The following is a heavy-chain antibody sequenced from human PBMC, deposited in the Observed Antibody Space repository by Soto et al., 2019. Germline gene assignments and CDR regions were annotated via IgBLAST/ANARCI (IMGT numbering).Heavy chain of an antibody. CDR3: AREGLGSGWFPTYGMDV. CDR1: GFTFSSYS. Sequence: GGSLRLSCAASGFTFSSYSMNWVRQAPGKGLEWVSSISSSSSYIYYADSVKGRFTISRDNAKNSLYLQMNSLRAEDTAVYYCAREGLGSGWFPTYGMDVWGQGTTVTVSS. J-gene: IGHJ6*02. V-gene: IGHV3-21*01. D-gene: IGHD6-19*01. CDR2: ISSSSSYI.